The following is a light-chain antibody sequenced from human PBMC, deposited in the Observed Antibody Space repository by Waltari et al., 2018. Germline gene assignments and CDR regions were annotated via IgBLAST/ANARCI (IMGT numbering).Light chain of an antibody. CDR2: WAS. J-gene: IGKJ1*01. CDR3: QQYYTTPRWT. CDR1: QSVLYSSNNKYY. Sequence: DIVMTPSPDSLAVSLGERATINCKSSQSVLYSSNNKYYLAWYQQKPGQPPRLLIYWASTRESGVPDRFSGTGSGTDFTLTIKSLQAEDVAVYYCQQYYTTPRWTFGQGTKVEIK. V-gene: IGKV4-1*01.